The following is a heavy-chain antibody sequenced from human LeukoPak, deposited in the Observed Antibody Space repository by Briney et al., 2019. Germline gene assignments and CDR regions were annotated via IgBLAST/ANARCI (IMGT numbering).Heavy chain of an antibody. CDR2: IRYDGSNK. V-gene: IGHV3-30*02. CDR3: AKARDGQPSPYFDY. Sequence: GGSLRLSCAASGFTFSSYGMHWVRQAPGKGLEWVAFIRYDGSNKYYADSVKGRFTISRDNSKNTLYLQMNSLRAEDTAVYYCAKARDGQPSPYFDYWGQGTLVTVSS. D-gene: IGHD2-2*01. J-gene: IGHJ4*02. CDR1: GFTFSSYG.